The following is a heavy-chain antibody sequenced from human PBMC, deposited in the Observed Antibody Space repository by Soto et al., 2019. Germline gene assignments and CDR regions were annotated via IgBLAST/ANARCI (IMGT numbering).Heavy chain of an antibody. D-gene: IGHD2-21*02. Sequence: SETLSLTCTVSGGSISSSSYYWGWIRQPPGKGLEWIGSIFYSGSTVYNPSFKSRVTISVDTSKNQFSLKLNSVTAADTAVYYCARDLWGYCGTDCYPLDVWGQGTTVTVSS. V-gene: IGHV4-39*07. CDR2: IFYSGST. CDR1: GGSISSSSYY. CDR3: ARDLWGYCGTDCYPLDV. J-gene: IGHJ6*02.